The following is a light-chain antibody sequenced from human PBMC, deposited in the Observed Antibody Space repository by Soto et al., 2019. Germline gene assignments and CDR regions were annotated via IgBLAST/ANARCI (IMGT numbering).Light chain of an antibody. CDR3: QTWGTGIVV. CDR1: SEHSTYA. V-gene: IGLV4-69*02. J-gene: IGLJ2*01. CDR2: LDSDGIH. Sequence: QLVLTQSPSASASLGASVKLTCTLSSEHSTYAIAWHQQQPEKGPRYLMKLDSDGIHSKGDGIPDRFSGSSSGAERYLTISSLQSEDEADYYCQTWGTGIVVFGGGTKLTVL.